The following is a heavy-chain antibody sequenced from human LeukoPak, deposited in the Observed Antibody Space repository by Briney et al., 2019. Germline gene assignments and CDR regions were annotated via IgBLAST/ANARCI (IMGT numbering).Heavy chain of an antibody. CDR1: GGSISSVDYY. CDR3: ARQWLVSPLFDY. V-gene: IGHV4-30-4*08. D-gene: IGHD6-19*01. CDR2: INHSGST. J-gene: IGHJ4*02. Sequence: PSQTLSLTCTVSGGSISSVDYYWSWIRQPPGKGLEWIGEINHSGSTNYNPSLRSRVTVSVHTSKNQLSLKLSSVTAADTAVYYCARQWLVSPLFDYWGQGTLVTVSS.